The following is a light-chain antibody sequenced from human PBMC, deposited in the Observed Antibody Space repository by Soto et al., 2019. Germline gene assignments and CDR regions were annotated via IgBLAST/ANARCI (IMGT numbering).Light chain of an antibody. CDR1: QNVYINS. V-gene: IGKV3-20*01. CDR2: GAS. CDR3: QQYGDSPLT. J-gene: IGKJ3*01. Sequence: EVVLTQSSGTLSLSPGASATLSCRASQNVYINSLAWYQQKPGQPPRLLIYGASTRAAAIPDRFSGSGSGADFVLSIDGMEPEDFAIYYCQQYGDSPLTFGPGTIVD.